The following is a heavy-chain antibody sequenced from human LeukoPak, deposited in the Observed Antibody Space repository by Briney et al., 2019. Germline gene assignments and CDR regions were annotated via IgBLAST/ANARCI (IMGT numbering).Heavy chain of an antibody. CDR3: AREWCTNGVCYRYMDV. V-gene: IGHV3-21*01. CDR1: GFTFSSYS. D-gene: IGHD2-8*01. CDR2: ITRSSNYI. Sequence: GGSLRLSCAASGFTFSSYSMNWVRQAPGKGLEWVSSITRSSNYIYYADSVKGRFTISRDNAKNSLYLQMNSLRAEDTAVYYCAREWCTNGVCYRYMDVWGKGTTVTVSS. J-gene: IGHJ6*03.